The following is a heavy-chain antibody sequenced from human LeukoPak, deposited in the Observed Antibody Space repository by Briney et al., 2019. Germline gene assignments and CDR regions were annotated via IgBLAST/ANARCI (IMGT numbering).Heavy chain of an antibody. Sequence: PSQTLSLTCTVSGGSISSGSYCWSWIRQPAGKGLEWIGRIYTSGSTNYNPSLKSRVTISVDTSKNQFSLKLSSVTAADTAVYYCARDRVTLSTPFDYWGQGTLVTVSP. CDR3: ARDRVTLSTPFDY. D-gene: IGHD4-23*01. CDR1: GGSISSGSYC. J-gene: IGHJ4*02. CDR2: IYTSGST. V-gene: IGHV4-61*02.